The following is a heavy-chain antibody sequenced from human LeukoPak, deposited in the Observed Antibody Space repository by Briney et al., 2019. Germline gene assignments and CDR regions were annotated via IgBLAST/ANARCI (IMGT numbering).Heavy chain of an antibody. J-gene: IGHJ4*02. Sequence: PSETLSLTCTVSGGSISSSSCYWGWIRQPPGKGLEWIGRIYTSGSTNYNPSLKSRVTMSVDTSKNQFSLKLGSVTAADTAVYYCARDLITMVQGVQPGGRTWGQGTLVTVSS. CDR2: IYTSGST. D-gene: IGHD3-10*01. V-gene: IGHV4-39*07. CDR1: GGSISSSSCY. CDR3: ARDLITMVQGVQPGGRT.